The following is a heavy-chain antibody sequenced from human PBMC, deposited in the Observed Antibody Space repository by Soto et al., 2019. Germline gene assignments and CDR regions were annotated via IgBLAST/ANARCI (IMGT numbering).Heavy chain of an antibody. CDR2: IGTAGDT. J-gene: IGHJ4*02. D-gene: IGHD6-13*01. Sequence: GGSLRLSCAASGFTFSSYDMHWVRQATGKGLEWVSAIGTAGDTYYPGSVKGRFTISRENAKNSLYLQMNSLRAGDTAVYYCARGSIGYSSSGFDDWGQGTLVTVSS. V-gene: IGHV3-13*04. CDR1: GFTFSSYD. CDR3: ARGSIGYSSSGFDD.